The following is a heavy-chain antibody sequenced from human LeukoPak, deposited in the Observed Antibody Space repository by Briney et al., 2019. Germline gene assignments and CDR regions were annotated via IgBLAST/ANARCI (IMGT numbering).Heavy chain of an antibody. D-gene: IGHD1-1*01. CDR1: GFTVSNSY. CDR2: IYSGDIGGYT. CDR3: ARDPNVYNYGMDV. J-gene: IGHJ6*02. V-gene: IGHV3-66*01. Sequence: GGSLRLSCAASGFTVSNSYMSWVRQAPGKGLEWVSVIYSGDIGGYTYYSDSVKGRFTISRDNSKNTLNLQMNSLRDEDTAVYYCARDPNVYNYGMDVWGQGTMVTVSS.